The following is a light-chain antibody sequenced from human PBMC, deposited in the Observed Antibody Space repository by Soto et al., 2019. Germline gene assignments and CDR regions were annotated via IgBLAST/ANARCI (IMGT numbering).Light chain of an antibody. CDR3: QSYDSSLNGWV. V-gene: IGLV1-40*01. CDR1: SSNIGAGYD. J-gene: IGLJ3*02. CDR2: GNS. Sequence: SVLTQPPSVSGAPGQRVTISCTGSSSNIGAGYDVHWYQQLPGTAPKLLIYGNSNRPSGVPDRFSGSKSGTSASLAITGLQAEDEADYYCQSYDSSLNGWVFGGGTKLTVL.